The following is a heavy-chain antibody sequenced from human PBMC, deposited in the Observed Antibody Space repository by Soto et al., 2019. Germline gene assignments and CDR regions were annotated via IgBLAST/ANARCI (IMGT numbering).Heavy chain of an antibody. J-gene: IGHJ6*02. Sequence: ASVKVSCKASGYTFTSYDINWVRQATGQGPEWMGWMNPNSGNTGYAQKFQGRVTMTRNTSISTAYMELSSLRSEDTAVYYCARRELTYYDFWSGYYPYYYYGMDVWGQGTTVTVSS. V-gene: IGHV1-8*01. CDR3: ARRELTYYDFWSGYYPYYYYGMDV. CDR2: MNPNSGNT. D-gene: IGHD3-3*01. CDR1: GYTFTSYD.